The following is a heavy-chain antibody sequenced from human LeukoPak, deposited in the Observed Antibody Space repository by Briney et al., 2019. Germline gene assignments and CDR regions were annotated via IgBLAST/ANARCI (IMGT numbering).Heavy chain of an antibody. V-gene: IGHV1-58*02. CDR3: AAAIITIFGVVSIDY. Sequence: TSVKASCKASGFTFTSSAMQWVRQARGQRLEWIGWIVVGSGNTNYAQKFQERVTITRDMSTSTAYMELSSLRSEDTAVYYCAAAIITIFGVVSIDYWGQGTLVTVSS. J-gene: IGHJ4*02. D-gene: IGHD3-3*01. CDR1: GFTFTSSA. CDR2: IVVGSGNT.